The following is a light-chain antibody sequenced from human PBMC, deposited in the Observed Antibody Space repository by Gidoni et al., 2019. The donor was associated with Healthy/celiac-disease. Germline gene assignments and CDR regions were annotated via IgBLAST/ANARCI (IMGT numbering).Light chain of an antibody. CDR3: QSYDSSLSGYV. V-gene: IGLV1-40*01. Sequence: QSVLTQPPSASGAPGQRVTISCTGSSSNIGAGYEVHWYQQLPGTAPKRLIYGNSNRPSGVPDRFSGSKSGTSASLAITGLQAEDEADYYCQSYDSSLSGYVFGTGTKVTVL. J-gene: IGLJ1*01. CDR1: SSNIGAGYE. CDR2: GNS.